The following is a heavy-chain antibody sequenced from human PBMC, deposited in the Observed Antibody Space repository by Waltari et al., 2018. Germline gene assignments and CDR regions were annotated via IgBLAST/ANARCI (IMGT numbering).Heavy chain of an antibody. CDR3: ARDVAGYYYFDL. Sequence: EVKLVESGGGLIQPGGSLRLSCAASGFTVRNYYMSWVRQAPGKGLEWVSVINSGGDTHYADSVKGRFTISRDNSKNTIYLQLNTLRAEDTALYYCARDVAGYYYFDLWGRGTLVTV. V-gene: IGHV3-53*01. J-gene: IGHJ2*01. CDR1: GFTVRNYY. CDR2: INSGGDT.